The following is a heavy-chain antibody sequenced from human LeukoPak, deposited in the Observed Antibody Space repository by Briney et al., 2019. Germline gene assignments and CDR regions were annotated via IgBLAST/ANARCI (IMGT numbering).Heavy chain of an antibody. CDR3: ARAFDDSSGSDAFDI. CDR1: GFTFSTYS. J-gene: IGHJ3*02. V-gene: IGHV3-13*01. D-gene: IGHD3-22*01. CDR2: IGTAGDT. Sequence: GGSLRLSCAASGFTFSTYSMNWVRQAPGKGLVWVSAIGTAGDTYYPGSVKGRFTISRENAKNSLYLQMNSLRAGDTAVYYCARAFDDSSGSDAFDIWGQGTMVTVSS.